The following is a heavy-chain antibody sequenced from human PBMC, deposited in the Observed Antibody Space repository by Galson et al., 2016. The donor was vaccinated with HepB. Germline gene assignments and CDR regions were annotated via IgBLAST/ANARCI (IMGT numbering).Heavy chain of an antibody. CDR3: AKGFGDSDQRGY. CDR2: ISYDGSDK. Sequence: APGKGLEWVTLISYDGSDKYYADSVKGRFTISRDNSKNTVILHMNSLRDEDTAVYYCAKGFGDSDQRGYWGQGTLVTVSS. V-gene: IGHV3-30*18. J-gene: IGHJ4*02. D-gene: IGHD3-10*01.